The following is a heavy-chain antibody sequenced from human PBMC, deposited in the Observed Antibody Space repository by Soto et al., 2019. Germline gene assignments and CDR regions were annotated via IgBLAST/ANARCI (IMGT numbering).Heavy chain of an antibody. Sequence: QVQLVESGGGVVQPGRSLRLSCAASGFTFSSYAMHWVRQAPGKGLEWVAVISYDGSNKYYADSVKGRFTISRDNSKNTLYLQMNSLRAEDTAGYYCARVRIVATSRAPGYWGQGTLVTVSS. J-gene: IGHJ4*02. CDR1: GFTFSSYA. D-gene: IGHD5-12*01. V-gene: IGHV3-30-3*01. CDR2: ISYDGSNK. CDR3: ARVRIVATSRAPGY.